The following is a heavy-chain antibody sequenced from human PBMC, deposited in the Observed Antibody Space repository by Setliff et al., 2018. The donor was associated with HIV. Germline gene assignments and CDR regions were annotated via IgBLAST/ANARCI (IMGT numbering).Heavy chain of an antibody. V-gene: IGHV4-4*07. D-gene: IGHD5-12*01. CDR1: GGSISSYY. CDR2: FYTSGST. Sequence: LSLTCTVSGGSISSYYWSWIRQPAGKGLEWIGRFYTSGSTNYNPSLKSRVTMSVDTSKNQFSLKVRYVTAADTAIYYCAREVWGQVAHVPYGMDVWGQGTTVTVSS. CDR3: AREVWGQVAHVPYGMDV. J-gene: IGHJ6*02.